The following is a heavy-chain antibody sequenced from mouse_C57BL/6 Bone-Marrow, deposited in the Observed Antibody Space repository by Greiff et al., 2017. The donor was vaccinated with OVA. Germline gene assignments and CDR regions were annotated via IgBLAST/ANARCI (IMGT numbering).Heavy chain of an antibody. V-gene: IGHV1-55*01. CDR3: ARTGTTVVGHYAMDD. Sequence: VQLQQPGAELVKPGASVKMSCKASGYTFTSYWITWVKQRPGQGLEWIGDIYPGSGSTNYNEKFKSKATLTVDTSSSTAYMQLSSLTSEDSAVYYCARTGTTVVGHYAMDDWGQGTSVTVSS. CDR2: IYPGSGST. CDR1: GYTFTSYW. D-gene: IGHD1-1*01. J-gene: IGHJ4*01.